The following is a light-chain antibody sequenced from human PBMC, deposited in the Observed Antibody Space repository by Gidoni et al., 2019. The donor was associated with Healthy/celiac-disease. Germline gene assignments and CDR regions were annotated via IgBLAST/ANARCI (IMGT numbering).Light chain of an antibody. CDR3: QQYNSYSPT. Sequence: EIRLTQSPSTLSASVGDRVTITCRASQSISSWLAWYQQKPGKAPKLLIYKASSLESGVPSRFSGSGSGTEFTLTISSLQPDDFATYYCQQYNSYSPTFGQGTKLEIK. CDR2: KAS. J-gene: IGKJ2*01. CDR1: QSISSW. V-gene: IGKV1-5*03.